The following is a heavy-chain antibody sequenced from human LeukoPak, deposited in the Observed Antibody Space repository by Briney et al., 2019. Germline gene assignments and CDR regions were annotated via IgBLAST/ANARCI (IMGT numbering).Heavy chain of an antibody. Sequence: ASVKVSCKASGYTFTSYAMHWVRQAPGQRLEWMGWINAGNGNTKYSQKFQGRVTITRDTSASTAYMELSSLRSEDTAVYYCAKGRARYCTNGVCSHDAFDIWGQGTMVTVSS. CDR2: INAGNGNT. CDR1: GYTFTSYA. D-gene: IGHD2-8*01. CDR3: AKGRARYCTNGVCSHDAFDI. J-gene: IGHJ3*02. V-gene: IGHV1-3*01.